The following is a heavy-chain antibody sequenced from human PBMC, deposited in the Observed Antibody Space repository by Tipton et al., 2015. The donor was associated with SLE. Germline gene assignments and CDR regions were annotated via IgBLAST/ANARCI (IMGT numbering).Heavy chain of an antibody. CDR2: ISGTATDI. J-gene: IGHJ3*01. CDR1: GFPFSSQT. D-gene: IGHD3-3*01. CDR3: VRGAFRLDF. V-gene: IGHV3-21*03. Sequence: SLRLSCATSGFPFSSQTFNWVRQAPGKGLECVSSISGTATDINYAESVKGRFFISRDNARNSVYLQMDGLRPEDTGLYFCVRGAFRLDFWGRGTMVTVSS.